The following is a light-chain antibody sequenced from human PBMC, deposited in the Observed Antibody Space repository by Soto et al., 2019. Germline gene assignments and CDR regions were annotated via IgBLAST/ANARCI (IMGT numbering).Light chain of an antibody. CDR2: EVS. CDR1: SSDVGGYNY. Sequence: QSALTQPASVSGSPGQSITISCTGTSSDVGGYNYVCWYQHHPGKAPKLIISEVSNRPSGVSDRFSGSKSGNTASLTISGLQPEDEADYYCTSVTSSTTYVFGTGTPVTVL. CDR3: TSVTSSTTYV. V-gene: IGLV2-14*01. J-gene: IGLJ1*01.